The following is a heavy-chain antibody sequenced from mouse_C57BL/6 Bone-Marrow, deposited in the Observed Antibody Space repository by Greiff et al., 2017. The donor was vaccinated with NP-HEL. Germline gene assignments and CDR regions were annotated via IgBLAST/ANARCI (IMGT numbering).Heavy chain of an antibody. CDR2: ISNGGGST. Sequence: EVQGVESGGGLVQPGGSLKLSCAASGFTFSDYYMYWVRQTPEKRLEWVAYISNGGGSTYYPDTVKGRFTISRDNAKNTLYLQMSRLKSEDTAMYYCARHKGPPYYFDYWGQGTTLTVSS. J-gene: IGHJ2*01. CDR3: ARHKGPPYYFDY. CDR1: GFTFSDYY. V-gene: IGHV5-12*01.